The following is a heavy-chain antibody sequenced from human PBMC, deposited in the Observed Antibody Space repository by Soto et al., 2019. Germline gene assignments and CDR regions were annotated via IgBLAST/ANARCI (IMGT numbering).Heavy chain of an antibody. CDR2: MNPNSGNT. Sequence: ASVKVSCKASGYTFTSYDINWVRQATGQGLEWMGWMNPNSGNTGYAQKFQGRVTMTRNTSISTAYMELSSLRSEDTAVYYCARARSLDYYGSGSYPYWGQGTLVTVSS. J-gene: IGHJ4*02. CDR1: GYTFTSYD. V-gene: IGHV1-8*01. CDR3: ARARSLDYYGSGSYPY. D-gene: IGHD3-10*01.